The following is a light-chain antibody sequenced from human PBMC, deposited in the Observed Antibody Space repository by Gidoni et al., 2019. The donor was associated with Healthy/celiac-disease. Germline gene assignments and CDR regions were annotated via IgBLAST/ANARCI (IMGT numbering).Light chain of an antibody. CDR3: QVWDSSSDHPHVV. V-gene: IGLV3-21*02. CDR1: NIGSKS. Sequence: SYVLTLPHSVSVAPGQTARITCGGNNIGSKSVHWYQQKPGQAPVLVVYDDSDRPSGAPEPFSGSNSGNTATLTISRVEAGDEADYYCQVWDSSSDHPHVVFGGGTKLTVL. CDR2: DDS. J-gene: IGLJ2*01.